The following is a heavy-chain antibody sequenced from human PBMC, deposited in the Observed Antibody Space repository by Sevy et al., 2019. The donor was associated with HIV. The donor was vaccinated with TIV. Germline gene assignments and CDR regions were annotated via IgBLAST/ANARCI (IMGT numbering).Heavy chain of an antibody. CDR3: ARDGGGCSGGSCYSGNHFDY. D-gene: IGHD2-15*01. CDR1: GFTFSSYS. CDR2: ISSSSSTI. V-gene: IGHV3-48*02. Sequence: GGSLRLSCAASGFTFSSYSMNWVRQAPGKGLEWVSYISSSSSTIYYAHSVKGRFTISRDNAKNSLYLQMNSLRDEDTAVYYCARDGGGCSGGSCYSGNHFDYWGQGTLVTVSS. J-gene: IGHJ4*02.